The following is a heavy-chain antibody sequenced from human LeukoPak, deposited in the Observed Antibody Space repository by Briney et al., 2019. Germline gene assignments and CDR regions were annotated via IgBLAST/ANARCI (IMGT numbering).Heavy chain of an antibody. CDR3: ARVVRPDDAFDI. CDR2: IYSGGST. Sequence: PGGSLRLSCAASGFTVSSNYMSWVRQAPGKGPEWVSVIYSGGSTYYADSVKGRFTISRHNPKNTLYLQMNSLRAEDTAVYYCARVVRPDDAFDIWGQGTMVTVSS. J-gene: IGHJ3*02. CDR1: GFTVSSNY. V-gene: IGHV3-53*04.